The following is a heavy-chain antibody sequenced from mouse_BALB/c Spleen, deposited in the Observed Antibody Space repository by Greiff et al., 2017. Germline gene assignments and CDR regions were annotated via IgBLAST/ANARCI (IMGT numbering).Heavy chain of an antibody. V-gene: IGHV1-7*01. CDR1: GYTFTSYW. D-gene: IGHD2-1*01. CDR3: ARIYYGNYVGAMDY. J-gene: IGHJ4*01. CDR2: INPSTGYT. Sequence: VQLQQSGAELAKPGASVKMSCKASGYTFTSYWMHWVKQRPGQGLEWIGYINPSTGYTEYNQKFKDKATLTADKSSSTAYMQLSSLTSEDSAVYYCARIYYGNYVGAMDYWGQGTSVTVSS.